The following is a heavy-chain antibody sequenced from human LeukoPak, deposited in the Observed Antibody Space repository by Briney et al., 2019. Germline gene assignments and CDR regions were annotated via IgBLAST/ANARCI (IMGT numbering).Heavy chain of an antibody. CDR1: GGSISSSSYY. Sequence: SETLSLTCTVSGGSISSSSYYWGWIRQPPGKGLEWIGSIYYSGSTYLNPSVKGRVTISVDTSKNQFSLKLTSVTAADTAVYYCASVIGDLSDWGQGTLVTVSS. CDR2: IYYSGST. V-gene: IGHV4-39*01. D-gene: IGHD7-27*01. CDR3: ASVIGDLSD. J-gene: IGHJ4*02.